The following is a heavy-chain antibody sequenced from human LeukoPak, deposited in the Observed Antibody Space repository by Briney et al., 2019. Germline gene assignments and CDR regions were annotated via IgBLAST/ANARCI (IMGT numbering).Heavy chain of an antibody. Sequence: SGTPSLTCAGSGGSLSSGGYSRGWVPPPPREGPGWGGYNYHSGSTYYNPSLKSRVTISVDRSKNQFSLKLSSVTAADTAVYYCARAYYYDSSGYQYNWFDPWGQGTLVTVSS. D-gene: IGHD3-22*01. V-gene: IGHV4-30-2*01. J-gene: IGHJ5*02. CDR2: NYHSGST. CDR3: ARAYYYDSSGYQYNWFDP. CDR1: GGSLSSGGYS.